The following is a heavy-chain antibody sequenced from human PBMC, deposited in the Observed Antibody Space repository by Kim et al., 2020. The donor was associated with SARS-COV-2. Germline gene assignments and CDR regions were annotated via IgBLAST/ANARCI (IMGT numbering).Heavy chain of an antibody. CDR1: GFTFSSYW. Sequence: GGSLRLSCAASGFTFSSYWMSWVRQAPGKGLEWVANIKQDGSEKYYVDSVKGRFTISRDNAKNSLYLQMNSLRAEDTAVFYCARDRWYYDSSGYGGYYYYYGMDVWGQGTTVTVSS. CDR2: IKQDGSEK. J-gene: IGHJ6*02. D-gene: IGHD3-22*01. V-gene: IGHV3-7*01. CDR3: ARDRWYYDSSGYGGYYYYYGMDV.